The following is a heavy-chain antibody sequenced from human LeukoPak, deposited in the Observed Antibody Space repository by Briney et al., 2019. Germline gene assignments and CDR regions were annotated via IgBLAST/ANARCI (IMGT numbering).Heavy chain of an antibody. CDR3: ARHEVGRSRGPTSIVVVPAAPDY. D-gene: IGHD2-2*01. Sequence: ASVKVSXKASGYTFTGYYMHWVRQAPGQGLEWMGWINPNSGGTNYAQKFQGRVTMTRDTSISTAYMELSRLRSDDTAVYYCARHEVGRSRGPTSIVVVPAAPDYWGQGTLVTVSS. V-gene: IGHV1-2*02. CDR1: GYTFTGYY. CDR2: INPNSGGT. J-gene: IGHJ4*02.